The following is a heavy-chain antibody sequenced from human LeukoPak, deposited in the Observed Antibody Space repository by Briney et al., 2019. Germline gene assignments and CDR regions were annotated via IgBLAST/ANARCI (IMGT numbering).Heavy chain of an antibody. CDR1: GYTFTNYG. Sequence: GASVKVSCKASGYTFTNYGITWVRQAPGQGLEWMGWINTYNGNTNYAQRLQGRVTMTTDTSTSTAYMELRGLRSDDTAIYYCARVAGGGFFDWLSDAFDIWGQGTMVTVSS. D-gene: IGHD3-9*01. CDR2: INTYNGNT. V-gene: IGHV1-18*01. J-gene: IGHJ3*02. CDR3: ARVAGGGFFDWLSDAFDI.